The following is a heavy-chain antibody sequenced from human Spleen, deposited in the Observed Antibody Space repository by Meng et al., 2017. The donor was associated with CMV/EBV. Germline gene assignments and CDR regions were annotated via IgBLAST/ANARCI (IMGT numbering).Heavy chain of an antibody. CDR3: AREPGSNTRFDS. J-gene: IGHJ4*02. CDR2: INAGYGDT. D-gene: IGHD1-14*01. Sequence: QLQLVQSGPEVKKPGASVKVSCTASGYTFTKYAIHWVRQAPGQRLEWMGWINAGYGDTRYSQKFQGRVTITRDTSANTSYMELSGLKPEDTAVFYCAREPGSNTRFDSWGQGTLVTVSS. CDR1: GYTFTKYA. V-gene: IGHV1-3*01.